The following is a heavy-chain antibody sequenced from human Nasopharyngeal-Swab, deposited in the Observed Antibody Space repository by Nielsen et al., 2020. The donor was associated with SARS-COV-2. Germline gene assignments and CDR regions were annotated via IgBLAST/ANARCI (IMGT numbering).Heavy chain of an antibody. CDR3: ARAYELLMSGDGMDV. J-gene: IGHJ6*02. Sequence: AESLSLTCTVSGDSIINSRYYWGLIRPPPGKGLEWIGSIYYTGRTYYNPSLKSRVTISLATPENQFTLKLDSVTAADTAVYYSARAYELLMSGDGMDVWGQGTTVTVSS. CDR2: IYYTGRT. D-gene: IGHD3-16*01. V-gene: IGHV4-39*06. CDR1: GDSIINSRYY.